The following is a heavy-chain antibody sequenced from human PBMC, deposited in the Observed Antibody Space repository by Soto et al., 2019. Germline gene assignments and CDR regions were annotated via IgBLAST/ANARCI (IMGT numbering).Heavy chain of an antibody. CDR2: ISSSSSTI. Sequence: EVQLVESGGGLVQPGGSLRLSCAASGFTFSSYSMNWVRQAPGKGLEWVSYISSSSSTIYYADSVKGRFTISRDNAKNSLYLQMNSLRAEDTAVYYCARDRSRKIQYSIDAFDICGQGTMVTVSS. CDR1: GFTFSSYS. J-gene: IGHJ3*02. CDR3: ARDRSRKIQYSIDAFDI. D-gene: IGHD6-6*01. V-gene: IGHV3-48*01.